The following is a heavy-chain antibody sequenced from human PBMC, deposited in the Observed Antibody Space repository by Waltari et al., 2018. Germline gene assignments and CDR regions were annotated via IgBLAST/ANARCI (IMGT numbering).Heavy chain of an antibody. CDR1: GFTFSSYG. J-gene: IGHJ5*02. D-gene: IGHD2-2*01. Sequence: QVQLVESGGGVVQPGGSLRLSCAASGFTFSSYGMHWVRQAPGKGLEWVAFIRYDGSNKYYADSVKGRFTISRDNSKNTLYLQMNSLRAEDTAVYYCASGLMATDCSSTSCPPWGQGTLVTVSS. V-gene: IGHV3-30*02. CDR2: IRYDGSNK. CDR3: ASGLMATDCSSTSCPP.